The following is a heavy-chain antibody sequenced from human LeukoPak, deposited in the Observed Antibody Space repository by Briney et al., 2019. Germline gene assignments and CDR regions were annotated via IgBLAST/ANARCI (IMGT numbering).Heavy chain of an antibody. V-gene: IGHV5-51*01. J-gene: IGHJ4*02. Sequence: EYLKISCKVSGYTFTTYWIAWVRQMPGKGLEWMGIIYPGDSDTRYSPSFQGQVTISADKSISTAYLQWSSLKASDTAMYYCARQNKCSGRDWDNFDYWGQGTLVTVSS. D-gene: IGHD1/OR15-1a*01. CDR3: ARQNKCSGRDWDNFDY. CDR2: IYPGDSDT. CDR1: GYTFTTYW.